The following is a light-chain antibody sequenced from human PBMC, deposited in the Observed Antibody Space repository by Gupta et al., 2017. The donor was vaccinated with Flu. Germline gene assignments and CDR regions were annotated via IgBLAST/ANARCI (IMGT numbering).Light chain of an antibody. Sequence: DIVMTQSPDSLAVSLGERATINCKSSQSGLYSSNNKNYLAWYQQKPGQPPKLLIYWASTREAGVPDRFSGSGSGKDFTLTISSRQEEDVAVYYCQQYESTPRYTFGQGTKLEIK. CDR2: WAS. CDR1: QSGLYSSNNKNY. CDR3: QQYESTPRYT. V-gene: IGKV4-1*01. J-gene: IGKJ2*01.